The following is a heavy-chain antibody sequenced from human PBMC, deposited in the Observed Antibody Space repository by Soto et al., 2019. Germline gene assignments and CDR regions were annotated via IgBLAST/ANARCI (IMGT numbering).Heavy chain of an antibody. D-gene: IGHD3-9*01. Sequence: QVQLVQSGAEVKKPGASVKVSCKASGYTFTSYGISWVRQAPGQGLEWMGWISAYNGNTNYAQKLQGRVTMTTDTSTSTAYMDLRSLRSDDTAVYYCARKIRYPDSGIWFDPWGQGTLVTVSS. CDR3: ARKIRYPDSGIWFDP. CDR2: ISAYNGNT. CDR1: GYTFTSYG. J-gene: IGHJ5*02. V-gene: IGHV1-18*01.